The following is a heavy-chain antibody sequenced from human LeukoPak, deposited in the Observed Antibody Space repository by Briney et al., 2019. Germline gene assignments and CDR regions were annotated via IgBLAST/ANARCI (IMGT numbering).Heavy chain of an antibody. J-gene: IGHJ4*02. CDR1: GFTVSSNY. Sequence: GGSLRLSCAASGFTVSSNYMSWVRQAPGKGLEWVSVIYSGGSTYYADSVKGRFTISRDNSKNTLYLQMNSLRGEDTAVYYCAKHKENYGDSCLDDYWGQGTLVTVSS. CDR3: AKHKENYGDSCLDDY. V-gene: IGHV3-53*01. CDR2: IYSGGST. D-gene: IGHD4-17*01.